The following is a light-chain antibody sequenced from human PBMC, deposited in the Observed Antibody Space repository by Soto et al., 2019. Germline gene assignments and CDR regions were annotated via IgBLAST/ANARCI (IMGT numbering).Light chain of an antibody. CDR2: DVT. J-gene: IGLJ3*02. CDR1: SSDVGAYNY. Sequence: QSVLTRPRSVSGSPGQSVTISCTGTSSDVGAYNYVAWYQQYPGKAPKLMIYDVTKWPSGVPDRFSGSKSGNTASLTISGLQAEDEADYSCCSYAGSYTWVFGGGTKLTVL. V-gene: IGLV2-11*01. CDR3: CSYAGSYTWV.